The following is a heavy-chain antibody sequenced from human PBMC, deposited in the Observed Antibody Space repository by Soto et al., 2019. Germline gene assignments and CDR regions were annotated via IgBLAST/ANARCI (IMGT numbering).Heavy chain of an antibody. CDR2: TYYRSKWYN. Sequence: SQTLSLTCAISGDSVSSNSAAWNWIRQSPSRGLEWLGRTYYRSKWYNDYAVSVKSRITINPDTSKNQFSLQLNSVTPEDTAVYYCARGRAVAGIGHYYYYYGMDVWGQGTTVTVSS. J-gene: IGHJ6*02. CDR1: GDSVSSNSAA. CDR3: ARGRAVAGIGHYYYYYGMDV. D-gene: IGHD6-19*01. V-gene: IGHV6-1*01.